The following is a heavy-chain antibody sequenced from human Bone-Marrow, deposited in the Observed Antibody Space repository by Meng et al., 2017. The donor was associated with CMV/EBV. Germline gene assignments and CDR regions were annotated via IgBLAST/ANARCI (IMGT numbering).Heavy chain of an antibody. CDR2: IYPGDSDT. D-gene: IGHD3-3*01. Sequence: KVSCKGSGYSFTSYWIGWVRQMPGKGLEWMGIIYPGDSDTRYSPSFQGQVTISADKSISTAYLQWSSLKASDTAMYYCARSFYDFWSGYYGWFDPWAQGTLVTVSS. CDR3: ARSFYDFWSGYYGWFDP. J-gene: IGHJ5*02. V-gene: IGHV5-51*01. CDR1: GYSFTSYW.